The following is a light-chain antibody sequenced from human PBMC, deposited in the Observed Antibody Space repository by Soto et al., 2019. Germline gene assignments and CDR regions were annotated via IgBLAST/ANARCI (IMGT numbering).Light chain of an antibody. V-gene: IGLV1-51*01. CDR1: SSNIGGNS. J-gene: IGLJ1*01. CDR3: GSWDSSLSAYV. CDR2: DDN. Sequence: QSALAQPPSVSAAPGQKVTISCSGSSSNIGGNSVSWYQQLPGTAPKLLIYDDNKRPSGIPDRFSGSKSGTPATLGITGFQTGDEADYYCGSWDSSLSAYVFGTGTKVTV.